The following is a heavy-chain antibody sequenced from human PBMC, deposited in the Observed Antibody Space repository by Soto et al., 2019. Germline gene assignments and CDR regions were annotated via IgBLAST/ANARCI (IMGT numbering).Heavy chain of an antibody. CDR2: ISYDGSNK. CDR3: AKDLWFDP. Sequence: GGSLRLSCAASGFTFSSYGMHWVRQAPGKGLEWVAVISYDGSNKYYADSVKGRFTISRDNSKNTLYLQMNSLRAEDTAVYYCAKDLWFDPWGQGTLVTVSS. V-gene: IGHV3-30*18. CDR1: GFTFSSYG. J-gene: IGHJ5*02.